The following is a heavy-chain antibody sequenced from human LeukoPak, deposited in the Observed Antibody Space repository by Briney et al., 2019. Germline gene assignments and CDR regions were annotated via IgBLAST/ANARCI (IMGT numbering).Heavy chain of an antibody. CDR3: ARDSPENDYVWGSYLSDY. CDR2: IYTSGST. J-gene: IGHJ4*02. Sequence: SETLSLTCTVSGGSISSYYWSWIRQPAGKGLEWIGRIYTSGSTNYNPPLKSRVTMSVDTSKNQFSLKLSSVTAADTAVYYCARDSPENDYVWGSYLSDYWGQGTLVTVSS. CDR1: GGSISSYY. D-gene: IGHD3-16*02. V-gene: IGHV4-4*07.